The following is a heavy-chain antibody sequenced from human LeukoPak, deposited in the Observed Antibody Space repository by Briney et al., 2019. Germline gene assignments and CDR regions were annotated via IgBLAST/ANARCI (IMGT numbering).Heavy chain of an antibody. V-gene: IGHV1-69*04. Sequence: ASVKVSCKASGGTFSSYAISWVRQAPGQGLEWMGRIIPILGIANYAQKFQGRVTITADKSTSTAYMELSSLRSEDTAVYYCASVNYYYGSGSYYGMDVWGQGTTVTVSS. J-gene: IGHJ6*02. CDR3: ASVNYYYGSGSYYGMDV. CDR2: IIPILGIA. D-gene: IGHD3-10*01. CDR1: GGTFSSYA.